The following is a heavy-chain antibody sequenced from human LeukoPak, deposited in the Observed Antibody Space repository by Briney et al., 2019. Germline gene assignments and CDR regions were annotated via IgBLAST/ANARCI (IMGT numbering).Heavy chain of an antibody. CDR2: IYYSGST. Sequence: PSETLSLTCTVSGGSISSSSYYWGWIRQPPGKGLEWIGSIYYSGSTYYNPSLKSRVTISVDTSKNQFSLKLSSVTAADTAVYYCARGGDSYYYDSSGYYPFDYWGQGTLVTVSS. CDR1: GGSISSSSYY. D-gene: IGHD3-22*01. V-gene: IGHV4-39*01. CDR3: ARGGDSYYYDSSGYYPFDY. J-gene: IGHJ4*02.